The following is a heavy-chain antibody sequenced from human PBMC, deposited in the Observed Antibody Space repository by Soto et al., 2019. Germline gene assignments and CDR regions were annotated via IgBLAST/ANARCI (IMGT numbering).Heavy chain of an antibody. CDR1: GFTFGDYA. V-gene: IGHV3-49*03. CDR2: IRSKAYGGTT. CDR3: TRDLYSGYEPRRFDY. D-gene: IGHD5-12*01. J-gene: IGHJ4*02. Sequence: GGSLRLSCTASGFTFGDYAMSWFRQAPGKGLEWVGFIRSKAYGGTTEYAASVKGRFTISRDDSKSIAYLQMNSLKTEDTAVYYCTRDLYSGYEPRRFDYWGQGTLVTVSS.